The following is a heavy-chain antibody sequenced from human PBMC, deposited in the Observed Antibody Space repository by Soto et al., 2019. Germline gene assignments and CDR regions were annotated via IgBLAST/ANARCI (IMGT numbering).Heavy chain of an antibody. CDR1: GFAVSNHY. J-gene: IGHJ6*02. CDR3: ARNSMMDV. Sequence: EVQLVEIGGALIQPGGSLRLSCAASGFAVSNHYMNWVRQAPGKGLEWVSIIRTTGSTYYADSVKGRFTISRDNSKNTVSLEMNSLRVDDTALYYCARNSMMDVWGQGSTVIVSS. CDR2: IRTTGST. V-gene: IGHV3-53*02.